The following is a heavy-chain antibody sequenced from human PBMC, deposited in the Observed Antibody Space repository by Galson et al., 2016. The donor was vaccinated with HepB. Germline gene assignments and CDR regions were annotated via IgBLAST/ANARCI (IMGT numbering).Heavy chain of an antibody. CDR3: ARCLQDITGDDAFDI. D-gene: IGHD1-14*01. CDR1: GFTFGSHA. J-gene: IGHJ3*02. Sequence: SLRLSCAASGFTFGSHAMTWVRQGPGKGLEWVSGISGGGGLTHYRHSVRGRFTIPRDNSKNTLYLQMINLRAEDTAIYYCARCLQDITGDDAFDIWGRGTMVTVSP. CDR2: ISGGGGLT. V-gene: IGHV3-23*01.